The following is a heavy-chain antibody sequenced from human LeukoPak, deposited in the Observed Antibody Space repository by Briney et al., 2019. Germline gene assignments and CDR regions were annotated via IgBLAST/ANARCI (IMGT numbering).Heavy chain of an antibody. D-gene: IGHD2-2*01. J-gene: IGHJ4*02. Sequence: GGSLRLSCAASGFTVGSNYMSWVRQAPGKGLEWVSIIYRGGSTNYADSVKGRFTISRDTSKNTLYLQMNSLRAEDTAVYYCAKDHRVLPTTMSFYYWGQGTLVTVSS. V-gene: IGHV3-66*01. CDR1: GFTVGSNY. CDR3: AKDHRVLPTTMSFYY. CDR2: IYRGGST.